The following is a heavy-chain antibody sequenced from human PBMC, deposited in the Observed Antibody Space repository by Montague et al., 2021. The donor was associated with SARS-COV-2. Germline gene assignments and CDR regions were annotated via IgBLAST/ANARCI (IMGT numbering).Heavy chain of an antibody. J-gene: IGHJ6*02. Sequence: SLRLSCAASGFTFSGYSMNWVRQAPGKGLEWVSSISSSSSYIYYADSVKGRFTISRDNAKNSLYLQMNSLRAEDTAVYYCATQPSDGAGYYYGMDVWGQGTTVTVSS. CDR2: ISSSSSYI. CDR3: ATQPSDGAGYYYGMDV. D-gene: IGHD2-2*01. CDR1: GFTFSGYS. V-gene: IGHV3-21*01.